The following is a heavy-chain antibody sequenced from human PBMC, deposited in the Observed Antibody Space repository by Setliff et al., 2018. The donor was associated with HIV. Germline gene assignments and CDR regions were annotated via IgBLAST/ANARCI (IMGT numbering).Heavy chain of an antibody. V-gene: IGHV4-4*02. D-gene: IGHD3-10*01. CDR2: INYSGNT. CDR3: ARGYSGSGINFNPLT. J-gene: IGHJ5*02. CDR1: GVSISSRNW. Sequence: PSETLSLTCAVSGVSISSRNWWSWVRQPPGKGLEWIGEINYSGNTNYNPSLKTRVTISVDKSKNQFFLNLKSVTAADTAVYFCARGYSGSGINFNPLTWGQGTLVTVSS.